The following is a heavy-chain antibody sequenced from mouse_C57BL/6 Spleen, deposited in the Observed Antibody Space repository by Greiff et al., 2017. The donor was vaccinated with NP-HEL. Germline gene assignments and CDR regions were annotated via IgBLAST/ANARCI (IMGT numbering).Heavy chain of an antibody. CDR2: ILPGSGST. D-gene: IGHD1-1*01. CDR1: GYTFTGYW. CDR3: ARRSYYYGSRDWYFDV. Sequence: QVQLQQSGAELMKPGASVKLSCKATGYTFTGYWIEWVKQRPGHGLEWIGAILPGSGSTNYNEKFKGKATFTADTSSNTAYMQLSSLTTEDSAIYYCARRSYYYGSRDWYFDVWGTGTTVTVSS. J-gene: IGHJ1*03. V-gene: IGHV1-9*01.